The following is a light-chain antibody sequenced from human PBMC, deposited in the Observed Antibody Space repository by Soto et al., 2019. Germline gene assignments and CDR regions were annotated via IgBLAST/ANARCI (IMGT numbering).Light chain of an antibody. Sequence: QPVLTQSPSASASLGASVKLTCTLSSGHSSYGIAWHQQQPEKGPRYLMKLNSDGSHSKGDGIPDRFSGSSSGAERYLIISSLQSEDEADYYCQTWGTGIGVFGGGTKVTVL. CDR3: QTWGTGIGV. V-gene: IGLV4-69*01. CDR2: LNSDGSH. CDR1: SGHSSYG. J-gene: IGLJ2*01.